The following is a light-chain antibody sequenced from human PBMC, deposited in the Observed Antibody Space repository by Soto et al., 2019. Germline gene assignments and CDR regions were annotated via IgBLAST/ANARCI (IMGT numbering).Light chain of an antibody. CDR3: NSYTTSSTRV. CDR1: SSDVGGYNY. CDR2: DVS. J-gene: IGLJ2*01. Sequence: QSALTQPASVSGSPGQSITISCTGTSSDVGGYNYVSWYQHHPGKAPKLMIYDVSNRPPGVSNRFSGSKSGNTASLTISGLQAEDEADYYCNSYTTSSTRVFGGGTKLTVL. V-gene: IGLV2-14*03.